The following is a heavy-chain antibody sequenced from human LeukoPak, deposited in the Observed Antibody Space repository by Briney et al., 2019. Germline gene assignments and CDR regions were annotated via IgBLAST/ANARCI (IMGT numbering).Heavy chain of an antibody. CDR3: ARDHCARTSCYIADAFDI. CDR2: IYYSGST. D-gene: IGHD2-2*02. CDR1: GGSISSHY. J-gene: IGHJ3*02. V-gene: IGHV4-59*11. Sequence: SETLSLTCTVSGGSISSHYWSWIRQPPGKGLEWIGYIYYSGSTNYNPSLRSRVTMSVDTSKNQFSLKLSSVTAADTAVYFCARDHCARTSCYIADAFDIWGQGTMVTVSS.